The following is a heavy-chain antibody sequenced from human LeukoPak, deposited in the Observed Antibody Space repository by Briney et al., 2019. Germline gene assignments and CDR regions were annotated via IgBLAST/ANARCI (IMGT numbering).Heavy chain of an antibody. D-gene: IGHD3-16*02. CDR2: INPNSGGT. V-gene: IGHV1-2*02. Sequence: ASVKVSCKASGYTFTDYYIHWVRQAPGQGLEWMGWINPNSGGTNYAQKFQGRVTMTRDTSISTAYMELSRLRSDDTAVYYCAREYDYVWGSYRYFDYWGQGTLVTVSS. CDR3: AREYDYVWGSYRYFDY. CDR1: GYTFTDYY. J-gene: IGHJ4*02.